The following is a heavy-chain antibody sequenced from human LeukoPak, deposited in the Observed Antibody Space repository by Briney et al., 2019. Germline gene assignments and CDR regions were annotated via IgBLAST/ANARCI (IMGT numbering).Heavy chain of an antibody. Sequence: SETLSLTCTVSGGSISSGDYYWSWIRQPPGKGLEWIEYIYYSGSTYYNPSLKSRVTISVDTSKNQFSLRLSSVTAADTAVYYCARGGVTTFDYWGQGTLVTVSS. D-gene: IGHD4-17*01. CDR3: ARGGVTTFDY. CDR2: IYYSGST. CDR1: GGSISSGDYY. J-gene: IGHJ4*02. V-gene: IGHV4-30-4*01.